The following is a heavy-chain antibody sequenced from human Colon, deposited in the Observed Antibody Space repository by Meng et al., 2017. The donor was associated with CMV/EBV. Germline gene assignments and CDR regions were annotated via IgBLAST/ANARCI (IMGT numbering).Heavy chain of an antibody. V-gene: IGHV3-30*02. CDR3: AKDLQGGTVSGTTYDY. J-gene: IGHJ4*02. CDR2: IRYDGKNE. CDR1: GFTFSTYG. D-gene: IGHD1-7*01. Sequence: GGSLRLSCAASGFTFSTYGIHWVRQAPGKGLEWVAFIRYDGKNEYYADSVMGRFTISRDNSRNTVYLQMNSLRPEDTAVYYCAKDLQGGTVSGTTYDYWGQGALVTVSS.